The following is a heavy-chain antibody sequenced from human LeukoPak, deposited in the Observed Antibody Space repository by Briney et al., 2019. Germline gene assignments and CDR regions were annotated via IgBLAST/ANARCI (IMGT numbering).Heavy chain of an antibody. J-gene: IGHJ3*01. CDR3: ANHYCGGNCGGFDV. CDR2: IGNSGRST. Sequence: GGCLRLSCGASGFSFSSYPMAWVRQAPGKGLEWVSTIGNSGRSTYYADSVEGRFTISRDNSKNMMYLQMNSLGAGDTAVYYCANHYCGGNCGGFDVWGQGTMVTVSS. CDR1: GFSFSSYP. V-gene: IGHV3-23*05. D-gene: IGHD2-21*02.